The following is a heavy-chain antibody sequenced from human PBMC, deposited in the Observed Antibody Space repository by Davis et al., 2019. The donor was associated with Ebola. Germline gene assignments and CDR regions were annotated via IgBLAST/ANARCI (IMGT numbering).Heavy chain of an antibody. V-gene: IGHV4-34*01. CDR2: INHVGST. CDR3: ARGVGAYYYMDV. CDR1: GGSINNYY. J-gene: IGHJ6*03. Sequence: MPSETLSLTCTVSGGSINNYYWTWIRQPPGKGLEWIGEINHVGSTNYNPSLKSRVTISVDTSKNQFSLKLSSVTAADTAVYYCARGVGAYYYMDVWGKGTTVTVSS.